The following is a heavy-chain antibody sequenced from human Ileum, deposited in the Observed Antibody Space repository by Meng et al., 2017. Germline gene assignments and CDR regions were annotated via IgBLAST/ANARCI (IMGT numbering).Heavy chain of an antibody. CDR2: IYWDDDT. Sequence: QITLKEFGPTLVKPKPTLPLPCTVSGFSLSTSGVGVGWIRQPPGKALEWLALIYWDDDTRYSPSLKSRLTISKDTSKDQVVLTMTNMDPVDTATYYCAHRRITAAGPGYYFDYWGQGTLVTVSS. D-gene: IGHD6-13*01. V-gene: IGHV2-5*02. CDR3: AHRRITAAGPGYYFDY. CDR1: GFSLSTSGVG. J-gene: IGHJ4*02.